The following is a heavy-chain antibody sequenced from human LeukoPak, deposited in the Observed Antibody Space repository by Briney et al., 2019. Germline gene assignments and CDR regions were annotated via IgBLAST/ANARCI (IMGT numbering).Heavy chain of an antibody. J-gene: IGHJ4*02. CDR1: GGSISSGSYY. V-gene: IGHV4-61*02. Sequence: SSQTLSLTCTVSGGSISSGSYYWSWIRQPAGKGLEWIGRIYTSGSTNYNPSLKSRVTISVDTSKNQFSLKLSSVTAADTAVYFCARAVGASFDYWGPGTLVTVSS. CDR3: ARAVGASFDY. D-gene: IGHD1-26*01. CDR2: IYTSGST.